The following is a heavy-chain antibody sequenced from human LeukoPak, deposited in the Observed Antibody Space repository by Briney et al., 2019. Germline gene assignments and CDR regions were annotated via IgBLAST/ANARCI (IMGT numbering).Heavy chain of an antibody. V-gene: IGHV1-2*02. J-gene: IGHJ6*03. CDR3: ARGPNSYSYYYYMDV. D-gene: IGHD1-1*01. CDR2: INPNSGGT. CDR1: GYTFTGYY. Sequence: ASVKVSCKASGYTFTGYYMHWVRQAPGQGLEWMGWINPNSGGTNYAQKFQGRVTMTRDTSISTAYMELSRLRSDDTAVYYCARGPNSYSYYYYMDVWGKGTTVTVSS.